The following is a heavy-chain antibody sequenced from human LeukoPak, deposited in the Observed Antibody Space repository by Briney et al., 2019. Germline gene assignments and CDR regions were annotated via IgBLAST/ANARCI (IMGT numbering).Heavy chain of an antibody. CDR1: GGPISSGGYS. V-gene: IGHV4-30-2*01. CDR3: GRGGIAAAASGIDY. D-gene: IGHD6-13*01. Sequence: SETLSLTCAVSGGPISSGGYSWSWIRQPPGKGLEWIGYIYQSGSTYYNPSLESRVTISVDRSKNQFSLKLSSVTAADTAVYYCGRGGIAAAASGIDYWGQGTLVAVCS. J-gene: IGHJ4*02. CDR2: IYQSGST.